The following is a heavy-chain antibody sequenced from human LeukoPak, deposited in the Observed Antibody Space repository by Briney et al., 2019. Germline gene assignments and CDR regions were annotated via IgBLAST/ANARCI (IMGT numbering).Heavy chain of an antibody. V-gene: IGHV3-33*01. CDR3: ARDRMRAAAGRGLGY. J-gene: IGHJ4*02. CDR1: GFTFSSYG. Sequence: GGSLRLSCAASGFTFSSYGMHWVRLAPGKGLEWVAVIWYDGSNKYYADSVKGRFTISRDNSKNTLYLQMNSLRAEDTAVYYCARDRMRAAAGRGLGYWGQGTLVTVSS. D-gene: IGHD6-13*01. CDR2: IWYDGSNK.